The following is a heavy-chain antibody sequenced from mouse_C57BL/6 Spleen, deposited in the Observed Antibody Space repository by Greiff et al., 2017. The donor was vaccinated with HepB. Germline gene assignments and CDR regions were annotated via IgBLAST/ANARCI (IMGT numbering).Heavy chain of an antibody. Sequence: DVKLVESGVGLVQPKGSLKLSCAASGFSFNTYAMNWVRQAPGKGLEWVARIRSKSSNYATYYADSVKDRFTISRDDSESMLYLQMNNLKTEDTAMYYCVRRTAYYWYFDVWGTGTTVTVSS. D-gene: IGHD6-5*01. CDR2: IRSKSSNYAT. J-gene: IGHJ1*03. V-gene: IGHV10-1*01. CDR1: GFSFNTYA. CDR3: VRRTAYYWYFDV.